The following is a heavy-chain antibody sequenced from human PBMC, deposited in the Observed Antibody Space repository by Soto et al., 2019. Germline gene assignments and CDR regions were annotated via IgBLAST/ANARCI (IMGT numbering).Heavy chain of an antibody. D-gene: IGHD3-22*01. CDR2: ISYDGSNK. V-gene: IGHV3-30*18. J-gene: IGHJ4*02. CDR3: AKDAPYYYDSSGYYGPFDY. Sequence: GASLRLSCAASGFTFSGYGIHWVRQAPGKGLEWVALISYDGSNKYYADSVKGRFTISRDNSKNTLYLQMNSLRAEDTAMYYCAKDAPYYYDSSGYYGPFDYWGQGTLVTVSS. CDR1: GFTFSGYG.